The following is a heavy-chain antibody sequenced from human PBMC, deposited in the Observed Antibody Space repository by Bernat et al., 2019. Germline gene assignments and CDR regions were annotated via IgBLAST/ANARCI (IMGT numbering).Heavy chain of an antibody. CDR3: ALPDYVYAFDI. CDR1: GGSISSSSYY. V-gene: IGHV4-39*01. J-gene: IGHJ3*02. CDR2: SYYCGST. Sequence: QLQLQESGPGLVKPSETLSLTCTVSGGSISSSSYYWGWIRQPPGKGLEWIGSSYYCGSTYYNPSLKSRVTISVDTSKNQFSLKLSSVTAADTAVYYCALPDYVYAFDIWGQGTMVTVSS. D-gene: IGHD4-17*01.